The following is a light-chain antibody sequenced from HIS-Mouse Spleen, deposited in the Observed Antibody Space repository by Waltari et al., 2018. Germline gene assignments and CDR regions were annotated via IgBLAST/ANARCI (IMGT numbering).Light chain of an antibody. J-gene: IGLJ2*01. CDR1: ALPKKY. V-gene: IGLV3-10*01. CDR2: EDS. Sequence: SYELTQPPSVSVSPGQTARITCSGDALPKKYAYWYQQKSGQAPVLGISEDSKRPSGIPRRFSGSSSGTMATLTISGAQVEDEADYYCYSTDSSGNHRVFGGGTKLTVL. CDR3: YSTDSSGNHRV.